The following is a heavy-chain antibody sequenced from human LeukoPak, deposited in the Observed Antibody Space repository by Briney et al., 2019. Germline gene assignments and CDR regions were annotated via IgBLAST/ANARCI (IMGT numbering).Heavy chain of an antibody. Sequence: ASVKVSCKASGGTFSSYAISWVRQAPGQGLEWMGGIIPIFGTANYAQKFQGRVTITADKSTSTAYMELSSLRSDDTAVYYCARLYDYYDSSGYLPDFDYWGQGTLVTVSS. D-gene: IGHD3-22*01. CDR1: GGTFSSYA. J-gene: IGHJ4*02. CDR2: IIPIFGTA. CDR3: ARLYDYYDSSGYLPDFDY. V-gene: IGHV1-69*06.